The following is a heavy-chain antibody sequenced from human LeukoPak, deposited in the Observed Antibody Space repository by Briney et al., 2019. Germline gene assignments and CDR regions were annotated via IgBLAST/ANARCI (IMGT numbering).Heavy chain of an antibody. J-gene: IGHJ4*02. Sequence: GGSLRLSCAASGFTFSSYAMHWVRQAPGKGLEWVAVISYDGSNKYYADSVKGRFTISRDNSKNTLYLQMNSLRAEDTAVYYCAKDPASSSWYYFDYWGQGTLVTVSS. CDR2: ISYDGSNK. D-gene: IGHD6-13*01. CDR3: AKDPASSSWYYFDY. CDR1: GFTFSSYA. V-gene: IGHV3-30-3*01.